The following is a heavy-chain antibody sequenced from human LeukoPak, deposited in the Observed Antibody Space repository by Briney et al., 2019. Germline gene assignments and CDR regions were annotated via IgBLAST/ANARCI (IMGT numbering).Heavy chain of an antibody. D-gene: IGHD5-12*01. CDR2: INHSGST. CDR3: ARGQGGYEDL. CDR1: GGSFSGYY. Sequence: SETLSLTCAVYGGSFSGYYWSWIRQPPGKGLEWIGEINHSGSTNYNPSLKSRVTISVDTSKNQFSLKLSSVTAADTAVYYRARGQGGYEDLWGRGTLVTVSS. J-gene: IGHJ2*01. V-gene: IGHV4-34*01.